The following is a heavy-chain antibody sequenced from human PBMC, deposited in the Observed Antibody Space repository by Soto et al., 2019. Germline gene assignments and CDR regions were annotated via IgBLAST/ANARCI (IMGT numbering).Heavy chain of an antibody. J-gene: IGHJ4*02. Sequence: QVQLQQWGAGRLKLSETLSLTCAVYGGSFSGYYWTWIRGPPGTGLEWIGEINHSGSTNYNPSLNSRVTISVDTSKTQFSLKLTSVAAADTAVYYCARHKLTGLFDYWGQGTLVTVSS. CDR3: ARHKLTGLFDY. CDR1: GGSFSGYY. D-gene: IGHD2-8*02. CDR2: INHSGST. V-gene: IGHV4-34*01.